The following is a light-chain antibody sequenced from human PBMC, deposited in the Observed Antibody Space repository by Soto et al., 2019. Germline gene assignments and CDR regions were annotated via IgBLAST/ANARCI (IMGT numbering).Light chain of an antibody. CDR1: QSVRSY. CDR2: DAS. J-gene: IGKJ4*01. Sequence: EILLTQSPATLSLSPGERATLSCRASQSVRSYLAWYQQKLGQPPRLLIYDASNRATGIPARFSGSGSGTDFTLTISSLEPEDFEVYYCQQRSSWPLTFGGGTKVDIK. CDR3: QQRSSWPLT. V-gene: IGKV3-11*01.